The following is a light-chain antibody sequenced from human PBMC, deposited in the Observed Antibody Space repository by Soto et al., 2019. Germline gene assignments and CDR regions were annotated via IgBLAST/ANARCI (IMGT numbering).Light chain of an antibody. CDR2: EVS. CDR1: SSDADGYNY. Sequence: QLVLTQPPSASGSPGQSVAISCTGISSDADGYNYVSWYQQHPGRAPKLMIYEVSKRPSGVPDRFSGSQSGNTASLTVSGLQAEDEADYYCASDVGSNDWVFGGGTKLTVL. V-gene: IGLV2-8*01. CDR3: ASDVGSNDWV. J-gene: IGLJ2*01.